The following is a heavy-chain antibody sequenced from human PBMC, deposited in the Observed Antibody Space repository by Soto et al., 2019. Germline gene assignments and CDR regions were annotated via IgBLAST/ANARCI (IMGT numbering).Heavy chain of an antibody. D-gene: IGHD3-10*01. CDR3: AKDLLLRGVIIYGFDY. J-gene: IGHJ4*02. CDR1: GFTFSSYA. Sequence: PGESLKLSCAASGFTFSSYAMSWVRQAPGKGLEWVSAISGSGVSTYYADSVKGRFTITRDNAKNSLYLQMNSLRAEDTAFYYCAKDLLLRGVIIYGFDYWGQGTLVTVSS. V-gene: IGHV3-23*01. CDR2: ISGSGVST.